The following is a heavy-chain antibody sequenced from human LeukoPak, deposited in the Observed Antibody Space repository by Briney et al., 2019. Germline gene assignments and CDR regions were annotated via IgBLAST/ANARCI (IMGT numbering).Heavy chain of an antibody. J-gene: IGHJ4*02. CDR3: TTILGATITIFGVVTDY. D-gene: IGHD3-3*01. Sequence: GGSLRLSCAASGFTFSNAWMSWVRQAPGKGLEWVGRIKSKTDGGTTDYAAPVKGRFTISRDDSKNTLYLQMNSLKTEDTAVYYCTTILGATITIFGVVTDYWGQGTLVTVSS. CDR1: GFTFSNAW. V-gene: IGHV3-15*01. CDR2: IKSKTDGGTT.